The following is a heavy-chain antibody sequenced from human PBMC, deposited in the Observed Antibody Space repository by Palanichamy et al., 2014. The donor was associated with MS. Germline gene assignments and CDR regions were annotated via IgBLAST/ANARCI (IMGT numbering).Heavy chain of an antibody. D-gene: IGHD3-16*01. CDR2: ISNDGSNK. Sequence: QMQLVESGGGVVQPGTSLRLSCVASGFSFSSYAMHWVRQTPGKGLEWMAFISNDGSNKYYADSVKGRFTVSRDNSKNTLYLQMDSLRREDTALYFCAHAFYWGQGTLVTVSS. CDR1: GFSFSSYA. V-gene: IGHV3-30*04. CDR3: AHAFY. J-gene: IGHJ4*02.